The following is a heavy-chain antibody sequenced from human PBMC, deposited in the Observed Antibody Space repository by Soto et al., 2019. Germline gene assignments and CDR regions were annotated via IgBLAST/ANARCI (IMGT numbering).Heavy chain of an antibody. CDR2: ISGSGDSA. CDR3: GKERRGSGWSVCNY. Sequence: GGSLRLSCAASGFTFRDYAMNWVRQAPGKGLEWVADISGSGDSARHADSVKGRFIISRDNSKNTLFLHMNSLRVDDTAVYYCGKERRGSGWSVCNYWGQGTLVTVSS. D-gene: IGHD6-19*01. CDR1: GFTFRDYA. V-gene: IGHV3-23*01. J-gene: IGHJ4*02.